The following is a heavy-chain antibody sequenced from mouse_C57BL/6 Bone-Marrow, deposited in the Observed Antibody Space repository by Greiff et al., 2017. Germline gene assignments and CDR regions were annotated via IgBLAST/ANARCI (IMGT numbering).Heavy chain of an antibody. J-gene: IGHJ2*01. CDR3: ARGQLRPYYFDY. CDR2: IYTRSGNT. D-gene: IGHD3-2*02. CDR1: GYTFTSYG. V-gene: IGHV1-81*01. Sequence: QVQLQQSGAELARPGASVKLSCKASGYTFTSYGISWVKQRTGQGLEWIGEIYTRSGNTYYNEKFKGKATLTADKSASTAYMELRSLTSEASAVYFCARGQLRPYYFDYWGQGTTLTVSS.